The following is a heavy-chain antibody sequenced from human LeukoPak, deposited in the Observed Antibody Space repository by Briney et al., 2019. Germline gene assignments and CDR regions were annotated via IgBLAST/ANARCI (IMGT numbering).Heavy chain of an antibody. Sequence: GGSLRLSCAASGFTFSSYAMSWVRQAPGKGLEWVSAISGSGGSTYYADSVKGRFTISRDNSKNTLYLQMNSLRAEDTAVYYCAKGGRYYDSSGYYYIDYWGQGTLVIVSS. D-gene: IGHD3-22*01. CDR3: AKGGRYYDSSGYYYIDY. V-gene: IGHV3-23*01. J-gene: IGHJ4*02. CDR1: GFTFSSYA. CDR2: ISGSGGST.